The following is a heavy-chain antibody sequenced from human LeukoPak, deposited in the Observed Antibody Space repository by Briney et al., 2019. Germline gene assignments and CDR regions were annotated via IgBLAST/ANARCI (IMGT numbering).Heavy chain of an antibody. CDR3: ARNFPRCSGGSCYPDAFDI. V-gene: IGHV3-30*04. D-gene: IGHD2-15*01. CDR2: ISYDGSNK. Sequence: PGRSLRLSCAASGFTFSSYAMHWVRQALGKGLEWVAVISYDGSNKYYADSVKGRFTISRDNSKNTLYLQMNSLRAEDTAVYYCARNFPRCSGGSCYPDAFDIWGQGTMVTVSS. J-gene: IGHJ3*02. CDR1: GFTFSSYA.